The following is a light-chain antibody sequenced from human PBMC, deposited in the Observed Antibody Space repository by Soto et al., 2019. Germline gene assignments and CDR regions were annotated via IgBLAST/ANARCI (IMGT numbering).Light chain of an antibody. CDR1: QSVSSF. CDR3: QQRSNWPPIT. Sequence: GARATLSCRASQSVSSFLAWYQQKPGQAPRLLIFDASNRATGIPARFSGSGSGTDFTLTISSLEPEDFAVYYCQQRSNWPPITFGQGARLEIK. CDR2: DAS. V-gene: IGKV3-11*01. J-gene: IGKJ5*01.